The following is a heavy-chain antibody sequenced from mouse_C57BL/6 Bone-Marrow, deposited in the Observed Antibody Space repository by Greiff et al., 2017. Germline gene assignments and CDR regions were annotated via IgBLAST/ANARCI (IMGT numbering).Heavy chain of an antibody. CDR1: GYTFTSYG. Sequence: VQLQQSGAELARPGASVKLSCKASGYTFTSYGISWVKQRTGQGLEWIGEIYPRSGNTYYNEKFEGKATLTADKSSSTAYMELRSLTSEDSAVYFCARGGEGYYGNFLFAYWGQGTLVTVSA. V-gene: IGHV1-81*01. CDR2: IYPRSGNT. CDR3: ARGGEGYYGNFLFAY. D-gene: IGHD2-1*01. J-gene: IGHJ3*01.